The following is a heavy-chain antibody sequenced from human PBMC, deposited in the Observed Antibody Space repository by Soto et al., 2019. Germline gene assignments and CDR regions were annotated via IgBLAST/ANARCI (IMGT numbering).Heavy chain of an antibody. V-gene: IGHV4-34*01. CDR1: GGSFSGYY. Sequence: QVQLQQWGAGLLKPSETLSLTCAVYGGSFSGYYWSWIRQPPGKGLEWIGEINHSGSTNYNPSLKSRVTISVDTSKNQFSLKLSSVTAADTGVYYCARGGGAMGNGGDYWYWGQGTLVTVSS. CDR2: INHSGST. J-gene: IGHJ4*02. CDR3: ARGGGAMGNGGDYWY. D-gene: IGHD4-17*01.